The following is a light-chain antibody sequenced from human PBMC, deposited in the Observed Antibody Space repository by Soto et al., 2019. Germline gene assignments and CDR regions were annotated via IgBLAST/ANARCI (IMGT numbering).Light chain of an antibody. Sequence: QSVLTQPASVSGSPGQSITISCTGTISDVGSYNYVSWYQQYPGKAPKLMIYDVSTRPSGVSDRFSGSKSGNTASLTISGLRAEDEADYYCGSYTNSSNYVFGNGTKVTVL. CDR3: GSYTNSSNYV. J-gene: IGLJ1*01. CDR2: DVS. CDR1: ISDVGSYNY. V-gene: IGLV2-14*03.